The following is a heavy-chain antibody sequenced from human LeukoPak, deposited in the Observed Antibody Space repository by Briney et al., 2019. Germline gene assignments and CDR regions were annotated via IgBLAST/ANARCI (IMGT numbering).Heavy chain of an antibody. CDR1: GDSVSSNSAA. CDR3: ARTPGYSSSWYFCAFDI. V-gene: IGHV6-1*01. J-gene: IGHJ3*02. CDR2: TYYRSKWYN. D-gene: IGHD6-13*01. Sequence: SQTLSLTCAISGDSVSSNSAAWNWIRQSPSRGLEWLGRTYYRSKWYNDYAVSVKSRITINPDTSKNQFSLQLNSVTPEDTAVYYCARTPGYSSSWYFCAFDIWGQGTMVTVSS.